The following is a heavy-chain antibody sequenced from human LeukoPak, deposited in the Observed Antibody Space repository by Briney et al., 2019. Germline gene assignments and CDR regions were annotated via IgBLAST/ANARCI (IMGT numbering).Heavy chain of an antibody. CDR1: GVSISSYY. Sequence: SETLSLTCTVSGVSISSYYWRWIRQPAGKGLEWIGRIYTSGSTNYNPSLKSRVTMSVDTSKNQFSLKLSSVTAADTAVYYCARGVSSSWYSNYYYYMDVWGKGTTVTVSS. CDR3: ARGVSSSWYSNYYYYMDV. V-gene: IGHV4-4*07. D-gene: IGHD6-13*01. CDR2: IYTSGST. J-gene: IGHJ6*03.